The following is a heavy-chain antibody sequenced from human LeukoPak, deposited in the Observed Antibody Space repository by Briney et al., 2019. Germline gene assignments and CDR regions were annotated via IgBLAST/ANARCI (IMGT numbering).Heavy chain of an antibody. CDR1: GYSSTDYY. V-gene: IGHV1-2*02. CDR3: ATKKYSGSFYAF. Sequence: GASVKVSCKAPGYSSTDYYIYWVRQAPGQGLEWMGWIKPNSGDTNYVQKFEGRVTMTRDTSISTAYMELSSLRSDDTAVYYCATKKYSGSFYAFWGQGTLVTVSS. J-gene: IGHJ4*02. D-gene: IGHD1-26*01. CDR2: IKPNSGDT.